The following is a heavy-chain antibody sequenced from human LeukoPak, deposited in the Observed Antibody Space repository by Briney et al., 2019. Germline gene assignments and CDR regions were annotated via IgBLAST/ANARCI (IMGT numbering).Heavy chain of an antibody. Sequence: SETLSLTCSVSGDSISNYYWSWIRQPPGKGLEWIGYIYYSGSSNSNPSLKSRVTMSVDTSKNQFSLKLSSVTAADTAVYYCARETSQKGAHYMDVWGKGTTVTISS. V-gene: IGHV4-59*01. J-gene: IGHJ6*03. CDR3: ARETSQKGAHYMDV. D-gene: IGHD3-16*01. CDR2: IYYSGSS. CDR1: GDSISNYY.